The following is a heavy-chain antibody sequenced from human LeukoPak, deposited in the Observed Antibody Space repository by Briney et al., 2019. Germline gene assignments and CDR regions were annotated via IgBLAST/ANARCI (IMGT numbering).Heavy chain of an antibody. J-gene: IGHJ5*02. CDR2: INNDGSST. CDR3: ARALSGWSTFDP. Sequence: GGSLRLSCAASGFIFSSYWMHWVRQAPGKGLVWVSRINNDGSSTSYADSVKGRFTISRDSAKNTLYLQMNSLRAEDTAVYYCARALSGWSTFDPWGQGTLVTVSS. V-gene: IGHV3-74*01. CDR1: GFIFSSYW. D-gene: IGHD6-19*01.